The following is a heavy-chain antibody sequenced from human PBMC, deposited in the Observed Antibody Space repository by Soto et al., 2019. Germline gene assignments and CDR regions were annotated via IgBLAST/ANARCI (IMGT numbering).Heavy chain of an antibody. CDR2: IYYSGTT. CDR1: GGSIDSDGSY. CDR3: ASGHCFSSSCSYLDL. J-gene: IGHJ2*01. V-gene: IGHV4-31*03. D-gene: IGHD2-2*01. Sequence: QVQLQESGPGLVKPSQTLSLTCTVSGGSIDSDGSYWSWIRQSPGEGLEWLGYIYYSGTTYYNPSLKSRVSXSXXXSXXQFSLKLSSVTAADTAISYCASGHCFSSSCSYLDLWGRGTLVTVSS.